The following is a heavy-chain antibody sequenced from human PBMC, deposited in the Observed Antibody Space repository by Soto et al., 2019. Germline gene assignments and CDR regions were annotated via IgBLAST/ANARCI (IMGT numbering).Heavy chain of an antibody. Sequence: QVQLVQSGAEVKKPGSSVKVSCKASGGPFSSYAIRWVRQAPVQGLEWMGGIIPIFGTANYAQKFQGRVTITADESTSTAYMELSSLSSEDTAVYYCARSQLELRRGVDYWGQGTLVTVSS. CDR3: ARSQLELRRGVDY. D-gene: IGHD1-7*01. CDR1: GGPFSSYA. J-gene: IGHJ4*02. V-gene: IGHV1-69*01. CDR2: IIPIFGTA.